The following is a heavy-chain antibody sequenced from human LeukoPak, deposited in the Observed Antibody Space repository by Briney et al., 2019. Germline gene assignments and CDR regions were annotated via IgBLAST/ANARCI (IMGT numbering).Heavy chain of an antibody. Sequence: GASVKVSCKASGDTFDSYTISWLRQAPGQGLEWMGGTIPMFGSANYAQKFQGRVTITTDQTTTTAYMQLSSLSSEDTAVYYFARVGRSRGSLHSSYYYMDVWGKGTTVTVSS. CDR3: ARVGRSRGSLHSSYYYMDV. D-gene: IGHD2-15*01. V-gene: IGHV1-69*05. CDR2: TIPMFGSA. J-gene: IGHJ6*03. CDR1: GDTFDSYT.